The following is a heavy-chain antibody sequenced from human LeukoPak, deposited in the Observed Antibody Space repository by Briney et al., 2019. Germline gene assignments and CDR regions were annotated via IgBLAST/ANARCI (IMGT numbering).Heavy chain of an antibody. J-gene: IGHJ4*02. CDR3: ARGTIAAAGTGHFVDY. D-gene: IGHD6-13*01. CDR1: GGSISSHY. V-gene: IGHV4-4*07. Sequence: PSETLSLTCTVSGGSISSHYWSWIRQPAGKGLEWIGRIYTSGSTNYNPSLKSRVTISVDKSKNQFSLKLSSVTAADTAVYYCARGTIAAAGTGHFVDYWGQGTLVTVSS. CDR2: IYTSGST.